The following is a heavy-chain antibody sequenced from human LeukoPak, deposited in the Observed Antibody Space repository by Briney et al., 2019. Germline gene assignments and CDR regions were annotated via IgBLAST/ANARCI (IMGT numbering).Heavy chain of an antibody. CDR2: IRYDGSNK. D-gene: IGHD2-21*02. CDR1: GFTFSSYG. Sequence: GGSLRLSCAASGFTFSSYGMHWVRQAPGKGLEWVAFIRYDGSNKYYADSVKGRFTISRDNSKNTLYLQMNGLRAEDTAVYYCAKIVVVTANRDYWGQGTLVTVSS. CDR3: AKIVVVTANRDY. J-gene: IGHJ4*02. V-gene: IGHV3-30*02.